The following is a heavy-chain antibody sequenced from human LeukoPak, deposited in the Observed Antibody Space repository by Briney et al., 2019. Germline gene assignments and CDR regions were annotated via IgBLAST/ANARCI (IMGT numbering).Heavy chain of an antibody. CDR3: AKDSSTWAFDY. D-gene: IGHD6-13*01. V-gene: IGHV3-30*19. CDR2: KSHDGSNK. J-gene: IGHJ4*02. Sequence: GGSLRLSCAASGFSFSSYGMHWVRQAPGKGLEWVALKSHDGSNKGHADSVKGRFTISRDNSKNTLYLQMNSLRTEDTAVYYCAKDSSTWAFDYWGQGTLVTVSS. CDR1: GFSFSSYG.